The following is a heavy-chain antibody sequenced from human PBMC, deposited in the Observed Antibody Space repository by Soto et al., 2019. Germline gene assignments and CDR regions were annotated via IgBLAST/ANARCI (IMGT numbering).Heavy chain of an antibody. D-gene: IGHD2-2*02. CDR2: SRDKAQGYST. J-gene: IGHJ5*02. CDR3: TTPLGYCSRTSCYIVKGSGNWFDP. Sequence: GGSLRLSCAGSGFTLSDHYIDWVRQAPGKGLEWVGRSRDKAQGYSTAYAASVKGRFTTSRDESKNSVFLQMNSLKTEDTAVYYCTTPLGYCSRTSCYIVKGSGNWFDPWG. V-gene: IGHV3-72*01. CDR1: GFTLSDHY.